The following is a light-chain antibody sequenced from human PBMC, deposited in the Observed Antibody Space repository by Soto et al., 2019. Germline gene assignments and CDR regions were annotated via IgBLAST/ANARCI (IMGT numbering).Light chain of an antibody. CDR3: CSYAGSSTYV. J-gene: IGLJ1*01. CDR2: EGS. CDR1: SSDVGSYNL. V-gene: IGLV2-23*01. Sequence: QSALTQPASVSGSPGQSITISCTGTSSDVGSYNLVSGYQQHPGKAPKLMIYEGSKRPSGVSNRFSGSKSGNTASLTISGLQAEDEADYYCCSYAGSSTYVFGNGTKVTVL.